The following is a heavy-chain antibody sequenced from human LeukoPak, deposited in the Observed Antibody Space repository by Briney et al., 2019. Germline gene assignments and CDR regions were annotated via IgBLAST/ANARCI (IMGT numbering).Heavy chain of an antibody. D-gene: IGHD3/OR15-3a*01. CDR3: ARRQKLLNGDWGVWFDP. J-gene: IGHJ5*02. V-gene: IGHV4-34*01. CDR2: IDHSGST. CDR1: GGSFSGYY. Sequence: SETLSLTCAVYGGSFSGYYWSWIRQPPGKGLEWIGEIDHSGSTNYNPSLKSRVTISVDTSKNQFSLKLSSVTAADTAVYYCARRQKLLNGDWGVWFDPWGQGTLVTVSS.